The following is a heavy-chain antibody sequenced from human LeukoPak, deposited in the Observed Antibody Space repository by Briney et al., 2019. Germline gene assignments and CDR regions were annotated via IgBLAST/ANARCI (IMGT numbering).Heavy chain of an antibody. CDR1: GYTFTSYY. J-gene: IGHJ4*02. CDR2: INPSGGST. Sequence: GASVKVSCKASGYTFTSYYMHWVRQAPGQGLEWMGIINPSGGSTSYAQKFQGRVTMTRDTSTSTVYMELSSLRSEDTAVYYCARLAYCGGDCYSSFDYWGQGTLVTVSS. V-gene: IGHV1-46*01. D-gene: IGHD2-21*02. CDR3: ARLAYCGGDCYSSFDY.